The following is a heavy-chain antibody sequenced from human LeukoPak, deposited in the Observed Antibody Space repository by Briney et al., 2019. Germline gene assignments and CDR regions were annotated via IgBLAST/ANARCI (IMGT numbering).Heavy chain of an antibody. CDR2: ISAYNGNT. CDR3: ARGGYYDSSGYYYVY. D-gene: IGHD3-22*01. Sequence: ASVKASCKASGYTFSDYYMHWVRQAPGQGLEWMGWISAYNGNTNYAQKLQGRVTMTTDTSTSTAYMELRSLRSDDTAVYYCARGGYYDSSGYYYVYWGQGTLVTVSS. CDR1: GYTFSDYY. J-gene: IGHJ4*02. V-gene: IGHV1-18*04.